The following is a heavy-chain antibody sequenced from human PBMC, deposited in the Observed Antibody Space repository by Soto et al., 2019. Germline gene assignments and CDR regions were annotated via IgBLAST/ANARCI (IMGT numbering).Heavy chain of an antibody. V-gene: IGHV1-46*01. D-gene: IGHD2-21*02. CDR2: ISLYHHST. Sequence: ASVKVSCKTSGYPFTDYFIPWVRQAPGQGLEWMGIISLYHHSTSYAQKFQGRLTVTADPSPTTVYMDLSSLTSEASAVYWCARDLYPCGGDCPYNMDYWGQGTLVTVPS. CDR1: GYPFTDYF. CDR3: ARDLYPCGGDCPYNMDY. J-gene: IGHJ4*02.